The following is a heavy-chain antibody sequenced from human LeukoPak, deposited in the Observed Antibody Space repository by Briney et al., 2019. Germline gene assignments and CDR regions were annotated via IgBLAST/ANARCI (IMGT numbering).Heavy chain of an antibody. D-gene: IGHD2-2*01. CDR1: GFTFSSYG. CDR3: ARVRLGVVPAAFDY. V-gene: IGHV3-33*08. CDR2: ISHDAKST. J-gene: IGHJ4*02. Sequence: GGSLRLSCATSGFTFSSYGMHWVRQVPGKGLEWVTVISHDAKSTYHVDSVKGRFTISRDNAKNSLYLQMNSLRAEDTAVYYCARVRLGVVPAAFDYWGQGTLVTVSS.